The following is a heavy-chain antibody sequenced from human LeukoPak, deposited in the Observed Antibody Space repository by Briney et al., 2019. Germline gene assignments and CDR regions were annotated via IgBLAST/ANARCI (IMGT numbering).Heavy chain of an antibody. CDR1: GGSISSGGYY. CDR2: IYYSGST. D-gene: IGHD3-22*01. Sequence: SETLSLTCTVSGGSISSGGYYWSWIRQHPGKGLEWIGYIYYSGSTYYNPSLKSRVTISVDTSKNQFSLKLSSVTAADTAVYYCARLRNYYDSSGYYFDYWGQGTLVTVSS. J-gene: IGHJ4*02. CDR3: ARLRNYYDSSGYYFDY. V-gene: IGHV4-31*03.